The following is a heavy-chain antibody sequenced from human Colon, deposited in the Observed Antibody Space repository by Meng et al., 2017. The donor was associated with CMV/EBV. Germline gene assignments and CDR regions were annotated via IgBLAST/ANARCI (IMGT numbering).Heavy chain of an antibody. CDR3: ARDGWLNYAYGMDV. CDR2: ISSSGSTI. D-gene: IGHD6-19*01. CDR1: GFTFSSYE. V-gene: IGHV3-48*03. J-gene: IGHJ6*02. Sequence: GGSLRLSCAASGFTFSSYEMNWVRQAPGKGLEWVSYISSSGSTIYYADSVKGRFTISRDNAKNTVYLQMNHLRVEDTAVYYCARDGWLNYAYGMDVWGQGTTVTVSS.